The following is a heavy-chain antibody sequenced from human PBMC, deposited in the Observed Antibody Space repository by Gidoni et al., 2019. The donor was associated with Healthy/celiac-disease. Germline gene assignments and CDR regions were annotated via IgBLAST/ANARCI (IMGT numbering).Heavy chain of an antibody. CDR2: IIPIFGTA. J-gene: IGHJ6*02. Sequence: QVQLVPSGAEVKKPGSSVKVSCKASGGTFSSYAISWVRQAPGQGLEWMGGIIPIFGTANYAQKFQGRVTITADESTSTAYMELSSLRSEDTAVYYCARDTPLTIFGVVIESDYYYGMDVWGQGTTVTVSS. D-gene: IGHD3-3*01. V-gene: IGHV1-69*01. CDR1: GGTFSSYA. CDR3: ARDTPLTIFGVVIESDYYYGMDV.